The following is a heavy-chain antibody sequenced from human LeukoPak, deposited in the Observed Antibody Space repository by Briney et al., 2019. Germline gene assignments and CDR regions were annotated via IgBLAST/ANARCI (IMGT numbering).Heavy chain of an antibody. V-gene: IGHV1-69*13. Sequence: ASVKVSCKASGGTFSSYAISWVRQAPGQGLEWMGGIIPIFGTANYAQKFQGRVTIIADESTSTAYMELSSLRSEDTAVYYCASTPNDSGTFDYWGQGTLVTVSS. J-gene: IGHJ4*02. D-gene: IGHD5-12*01. CDR2: IIPIFGTA. CDR1: GGTFSSYA. CDR3: ASTPNDSGTFDY.